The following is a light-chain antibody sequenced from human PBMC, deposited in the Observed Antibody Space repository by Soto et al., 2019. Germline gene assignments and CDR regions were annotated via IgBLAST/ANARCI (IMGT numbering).Light chain of an antibody. Sequence: QSALTQPPSASGTPGQRVTISCSGSTSTIGSNYVYWYQQVPGTAPKLLIYRNNQRPSGVPDRFSGSKSGTSASLAISGLRSEDEADYYCAAWDDSLSGPVVFGGGTKVTVL. J-gene: IGLJ2*01. V-gene: IGLV1-47*01. CDR1: TSTIGSNY. CDR3: AAWDDSLSGPVV. CDR2: RNN.